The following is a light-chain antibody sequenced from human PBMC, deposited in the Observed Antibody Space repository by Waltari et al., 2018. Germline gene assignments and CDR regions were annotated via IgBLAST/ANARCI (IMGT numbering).Light chain of an antibody. V-gene: IGKV1-5*03. CDR2: KTS. Sequence: VQMTQSPSIVSASVGDRVTITCRASQTINPWLAWYQQKPGQVPNVIITKTSVLEPGVPSRFSGSLIGTQFSLTISSLHPDDSATYHCLQYNNFWTFGQGTRVEVK. J-gene: IGKJ1*01. CDR3: LQYNNFWT. CDR1: QTINPW.